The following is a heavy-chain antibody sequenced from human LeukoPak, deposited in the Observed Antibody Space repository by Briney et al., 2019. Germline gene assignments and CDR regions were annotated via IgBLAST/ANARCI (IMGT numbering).Heavy chain of an antibody. V-gene: IGHV4-4*07. Sequence: SETLSLTCTVSGGSLSTYYWSWIRQPAGKGLEWIGRIYMSGSTNYNSSLKSRVTVSVDTSKNQFSLKLSSVTAADTAVYYYAREREYYYGSGSYGFDIWGQGTMVTVSS. D-gene: IGHD3-10*01. CDR3: AREREYYYGSGSYGFDI. CDR2: IYMSGST. CDR1: GGSLSTYY. J-gene: IGHJ3*02.